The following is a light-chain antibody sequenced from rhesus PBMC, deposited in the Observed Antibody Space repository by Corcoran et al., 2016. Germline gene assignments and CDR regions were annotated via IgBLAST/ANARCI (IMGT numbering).Light chain of an antibody. Sequence: ETVVTQSPATLSLSPGERATLSCRASQSVGSYLAWYQQKPGQAPRLIIYGASSRATGIPDRFSGIGSGTDFTLTISSLEPEDVGVYYCQQSSNLWTFGQGTKVEIK. J-gene: IGKJ1*01. V-gene: IGKV3-24*04. CDR2: GAS. CDR3: QQSSNLWT. CDR1: QSVGSY.